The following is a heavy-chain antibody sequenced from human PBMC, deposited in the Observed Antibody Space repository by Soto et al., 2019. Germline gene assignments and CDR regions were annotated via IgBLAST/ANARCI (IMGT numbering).Heavy chain of an antibody. J-gene: IGHJ5*02. D-gene: IGHD5-12*01. V-gene: IGHV3-74*01. CDR2: INSDGTTT. CDR3: ARVKDGYNLNWFDP. Sequence: GGSLRLSCVASAFTFRNYWMHWVRQAPGKGLVWVSRINSDGTTTSYADSVRGRFSISRDNAKNTLYLQMNSLRAEDTAVYYCARVKDGYNLNWFDPWGQGTLVTVSS. CDR1: AFTFRNYW.